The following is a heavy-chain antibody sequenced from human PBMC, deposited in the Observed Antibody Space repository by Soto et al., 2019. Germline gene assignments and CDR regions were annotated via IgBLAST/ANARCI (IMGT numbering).Heavy chain of an antibody. CDR2: IYPGDSDT. J-gene: IGHJ6*02. CDR3: ARVAIAVAGEVYCYGMDV. CDR1: GYSFTTYS. D-gene: IGHD6-19*01. Sequence: GESLKVSCKGSGYSFTTYSIGWGRQMPGKGLEWMGIIYPGDSDTRYSPSFQGQVTISADKSISTAYLQWSSLKASDTAMYYCARVAIAVAGEVYCYGMDVWGQGTTVTVSS. V-gene: IGHV5-51*01.